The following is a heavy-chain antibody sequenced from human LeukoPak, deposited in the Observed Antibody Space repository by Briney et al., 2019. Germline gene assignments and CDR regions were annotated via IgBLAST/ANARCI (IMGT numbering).Heavy chain of an antibody. V-gene: IGHV4-59*08. J-gene: IGHJ4*02. CDR1: GGSISSYY. CDR3: ARRTAMAYFDY. Sequence: SETLSLTCTVSGGSISSYYWSWIRQPPGKGLEWIGYIYYSESTNYNPSLKSRVTISVDTSKNQFSLKLSSVTAADTAVYYCARRTAMAYFDYWGQGTLVTVSS. CDR2: IYYSEST. D-gene: IGHD5-18*01.